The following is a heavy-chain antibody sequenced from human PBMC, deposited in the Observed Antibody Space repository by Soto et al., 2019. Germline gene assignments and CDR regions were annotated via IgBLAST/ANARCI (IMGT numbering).Heavy chain of an antibody. J-gene: IGHJ6*02. Sequence: GGSLRLSCAASGFTFSSYWMSWVRQAPGKGLEWVANIKQDGSEKYYVDSVKGRFTISRDNAKNSLYLQMNSLRAEDTAVYYCARDPSIVLVPAATYYYYYGMDVWGQGTTVTV. CDR3: ARDPSIVLVPAATYYYYYGMDV. CDR1: GFTFSSYW. V-gene: IGHV3-7*01. CDR2: IKQDGSEK. D-gene: IGHD2-2*01.